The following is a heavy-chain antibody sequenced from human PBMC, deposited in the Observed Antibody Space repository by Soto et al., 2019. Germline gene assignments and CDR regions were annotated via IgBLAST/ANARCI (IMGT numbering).Heavy chain of an antibody. CDR3: ARHLSVTTHNWFHP. CDR2: ISSSSSYI. CDR1: GLTFSSYG. V-gene: IGHV3-21*01. D-gene: IGHD4-17*01. Sequence: VGSLIVSCAASGLTFSSYGMNWVRPAPGKGLEWVSSISSSSSYIYYADSVKGRFTISRDNAKNSLYLQMNSLRAEDTAVYYCARHLSVTTHNWFHPWGQGTLVTVSS. J-gene: IGHJ5*02.